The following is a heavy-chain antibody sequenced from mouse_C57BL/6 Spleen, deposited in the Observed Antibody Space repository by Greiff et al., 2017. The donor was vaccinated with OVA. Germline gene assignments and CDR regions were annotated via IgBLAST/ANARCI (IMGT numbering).Heavy chain of an antibody. V-gene: IGHV8-8*01. CDR1: GFSLSTFGMG. CDR3: ARITTGSYFDY. Sequence: VKLVESGPGILQPSQTLSLTCSFSGFSLSTFGMGVGWIRQPSGKGLEWLAHIWWDDDKYYNPALKSRLTISKDTSKNQVFLKIANVDTADTATDYCARITTGSYFDYWGQGTTLTVSS. CDR2: IWWDDDK. J-gene: IGHJ2*01. D-gene: IGHD4-1*01.